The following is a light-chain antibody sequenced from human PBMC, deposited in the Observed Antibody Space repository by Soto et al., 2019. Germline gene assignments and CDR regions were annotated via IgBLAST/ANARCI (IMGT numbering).Light chain of an antibody. CDR2: DVS. CDR3: QQYNNWTRT. CDR1: QRMSGW. J-gene: IGKJ1*01. Sequence: IQISPSRSTLSASVGDTVTITCRASQRMSGWLAWHQQKPGKAPKLLIYDVSALKRGVPPRLSGSGYGTEFTITINSMQCEDFEVYYCQQYNNWTRTFGQGTQVAI. V-gene: IGKV1-5*01.